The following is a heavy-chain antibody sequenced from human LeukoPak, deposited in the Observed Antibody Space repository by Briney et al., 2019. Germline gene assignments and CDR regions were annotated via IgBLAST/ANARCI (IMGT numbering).Heavy chain of an antibody. CDR1: GFTFSSCA. V-gene: IGHV3-23*01. CDR3: AKDHFVVVPAAIYYDY. Sequence: GGSLRLSCAASGFTFSSCAMSWVRQAPGKGLEWVSAISGSGGSTYYADSVKGRFTISRDNSKNTLYLQMNSLRAEDTAVYYCAKDHFVVVPAAIYYDYWGQGTLVTVSS. D-gene: IGHD2-2*02. J-gene: IGHJ4*02. CDR2: ISGSGGST.